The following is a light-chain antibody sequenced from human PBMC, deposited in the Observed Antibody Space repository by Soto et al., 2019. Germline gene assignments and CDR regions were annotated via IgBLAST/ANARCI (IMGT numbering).Light chain of an antibody. CDR3: QQYGSSPPYT. CDR2: GSS. CDR1: QSVTNKY. Sequence: EVVLTQSPGTLSLSPGERATLSCRASQSVTNKYLAWYQQKPGQAPRLLIFGSSDRATGIPDRFSGSGSGIDFTLTISRLEPEDFAVYYCQQYGSSPPYTFGQGTKLES. V-gene: IGKV3-20*01. J-gene: IGKJ2*01.